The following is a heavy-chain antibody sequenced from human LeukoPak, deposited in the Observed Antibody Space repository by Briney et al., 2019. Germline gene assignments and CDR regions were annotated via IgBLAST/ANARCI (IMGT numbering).Heavy chain of an antibody. CDR2: ISWNSGSI. Sequence: GGSLRLSCAVSGFIFDDYAMHWVRQAPGKGLEWVSGISWNSGSIGYADSVKGRFTISRDNAKNSLYLQMNSLRAEDTALYYCVKDIGSSGHYNGMDDWGQGTTVTVSS. CDR3: VKDIGSSGHYNGMDD. V-gene: IGHV3-9*01. D-gene: IGHD6-13*01. J-gene: IGHJ6*02. CDR1: GFIFDDYA.